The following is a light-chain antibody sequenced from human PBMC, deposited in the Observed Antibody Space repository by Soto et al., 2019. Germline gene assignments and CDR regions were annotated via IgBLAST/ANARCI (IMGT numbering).Light chain of an antibody. CDR1: SSDVGGYNY. Sequence: QSALTQPASVSGSPGQSITISCTGTSSDVGGYNYVSWYQQHPGKAPKLMIYNVSNRPSGVSNRFSGSKSGNTASLTISGLQAEDEGYYYCSSFTSTNTVLFGGGTKVTVL. CDR3: SSFTSTNTVL. J-gene: IGLJ2*01. V-gene: IGLV2-14*01. CDR2: NVS.